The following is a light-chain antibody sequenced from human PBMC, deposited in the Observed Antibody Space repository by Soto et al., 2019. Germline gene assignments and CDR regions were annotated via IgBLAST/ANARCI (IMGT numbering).Light chain of an antibody. CDR2: GAS. V-gene: IGKV3-15*01. CDR3: QQYDDCPPIT. J-gene: IGKJ5*01. CDR1: QNVGTN. Sequence: EIVMTQSPATLSVSPGERATLSCRASQNVGTNLAWYQQKPGQAPRLLIYGASTRAIGIPARFSGTGSGTEFTLTISSLQSEDFAVYHCQQYDDCPPITFGQGTRLEIK.